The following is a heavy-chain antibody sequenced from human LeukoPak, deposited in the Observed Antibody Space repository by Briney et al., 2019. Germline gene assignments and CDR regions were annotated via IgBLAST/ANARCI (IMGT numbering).Heavy chain of an antibody. CDR2: IRYDGSNK. J-gene: IGHJ3*02. CDR3: AKGRVGATPRDAFDI. D-gene: IGHD1-26*01. V-gene: IGHV3-30*02. Sequence: GGSLRLSCAASGFTFSSYGMHWVRQAPGKGLEWVAFIRYDGSNKYYADPVKGRFTISRDNSKNTLYLQMNSLRAEDTAVYYCAKGRVGATPRDAFDIWGQGTMVTVSS. CDR1: GFTFSSYG.